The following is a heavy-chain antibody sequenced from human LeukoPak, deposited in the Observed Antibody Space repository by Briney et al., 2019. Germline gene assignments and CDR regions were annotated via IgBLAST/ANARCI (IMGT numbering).Heavy chain of an antibody. J-gene: IGHJ6*02. CDR1: GFTFSGST. V-gene: IGHV3-23*01. Sequence: GGSLRLSCAASGFTFSGSTMHWVRQAPGKGLEWVSAISGSSGGIYYADSVKGRFTISRDNSKNTLFLQMNSLRAEDTAVYYCAKRLRFCSSTSCLYYYYGMDVWGQGTTVTVSS. CDR3: AKRLRFCSSTSCLYYYYGMDV. D-gene: IGHD2-2*01. CDR2: ISGSSGGI.